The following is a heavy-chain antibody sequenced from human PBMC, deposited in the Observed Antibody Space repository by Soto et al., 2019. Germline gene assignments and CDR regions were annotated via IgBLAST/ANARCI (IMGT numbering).Heavy chain of an antibody. V-gene: IGHV3-48*01. D-gene: IGHD3-22*01. CDR1: ELPFITYS. J-gene: IGHJ2*01. CDR3: ARDWDTSAPRYWYFDL. CDR2: IISTSSTI. Sequence: PGGSLRLSCSATELPFITYSMNWISKTTGKGLEWVSYIISTSSTIYYADSVKGRFTISRDNAKNSLYLQMDSLRAEDTAVYYCARDWDTSAPRYWYFDLWGRGTLVTVSS.